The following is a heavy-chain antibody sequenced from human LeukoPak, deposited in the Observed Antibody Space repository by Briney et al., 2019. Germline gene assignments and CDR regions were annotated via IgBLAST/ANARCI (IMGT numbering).Heavy chain of an antibody. Sequence: SETLSVTCAVSGYSISSGYYWGWIRQPPGKGLEWIRSIYHSGSTYYNPSLKSRVTISVDTSKNQFSLKLSSVTAADTAVYYCASLWFEIQDWFDPWGQGTLVTVSS. J-gene: IGHJ5*02. CDR2: IYHSGST. CDR1: GYSISSGYY. CDR3: ASLWFEIQDWFDP. D-gene: IGHD3-10*01. V-gene: IGHV4-38-2*01.